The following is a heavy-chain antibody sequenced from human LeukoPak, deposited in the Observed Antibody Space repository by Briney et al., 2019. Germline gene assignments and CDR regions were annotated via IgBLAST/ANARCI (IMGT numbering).Heavy chain of an antibody. CDR2: MNPSGST. Sequence: SETLSLTCAVYGGSFSGYYWTWIRQTPEKGLEWIGEMNPSGSTNYNPSLKSRVTISVDTSKNQFSLELSSVTAADTAVYYCARGRQDVTMIVVVMTAVSYYLDVWGKGTTVIVS. V-gene: IGHV4-34*01. CDR3: ARGRQDVTMIVVVMTAVSYYLDV. D-gene: IGHD3-22*01. J-gene: IGHJ6*03. CDR1: GGSFSGYY.